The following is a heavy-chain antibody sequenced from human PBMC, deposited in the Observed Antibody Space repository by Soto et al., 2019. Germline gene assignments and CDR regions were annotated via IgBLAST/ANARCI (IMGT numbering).Heavy chain of an antibody. J-gene: IGHJ4*02. Sequence: PGGSLRLSCAASGFTFSSYDMSWVRQAPGRGLEWVSAISGSGGSIYYADSVKGRFTISRDNAKNTLYLQMNSLRAEDTAVYYCAKEVGYGSSGYSHFDFWGQGTLVTVSS. CDR1: GFTFSSYD. D-gene: IGHD3-22*01. CDR3: AKEVGYGSSGYSHFDF. CDR2: ISGSGGSI. V-gene: IGHV3-23*01.